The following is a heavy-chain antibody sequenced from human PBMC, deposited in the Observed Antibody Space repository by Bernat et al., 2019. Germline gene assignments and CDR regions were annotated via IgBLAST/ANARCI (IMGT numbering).Heavy chain of an antibody. D-gene: IGHD3-10*01. V-gene: IGHV1-69*09. CDR3: ARDLHYYGSGSYLVWFDP. CDR1: GGTFSSYA. Sequence: QVQLVQSGAEVKKPGSSVKVSCKASGGTFSSYAISWVRQAPGQGLEWMGRIIPILGIANYAQKFQGRVTITADKSTSTAYMELSSLRSEDTAVYYCARDLHYYGSGSYLVWFDPWGQGTLVTVSS. CDR2: IIPILGIA. J-gene: IGHJ5*02.